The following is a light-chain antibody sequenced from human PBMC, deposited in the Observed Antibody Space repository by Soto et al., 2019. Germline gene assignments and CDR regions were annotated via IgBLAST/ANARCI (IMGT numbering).Light chain of an antibody. CDR2: AAS. CDR1: QSISTY. Sequence: DIQTTQSPSSLSASVGDRVTITCRASQSISTYLNWYQQKPGKAPKLLIYAASTLQSGVPSRFSGSGSGTDFTLTISSLQPEDFAAFYCQQSHSIPVTFGQGTKLEIK. CDR3: QQSHSIPVT. V-gene: IGKV1-39*01. J-gene: IGKJ2*01.